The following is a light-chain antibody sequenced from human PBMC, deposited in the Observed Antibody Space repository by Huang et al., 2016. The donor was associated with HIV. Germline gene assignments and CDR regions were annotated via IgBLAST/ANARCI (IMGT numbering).Light chain of an antibody. V-gene: IGKV1-33*01. CDR3: QQYDDVPLT. CDR1: QDISNS. CDR2: DSS. Sequence: DIQMTQSPSSLSASVGDRVTITCQASQDISNSFNWYQQKPGKAPNLLIYDSSNLNKGVPSRFRGSGSGTDFTFTITSLQPEDLATYYCQQYDDVPLTFGPGTKVNIK. J-gene: IGKJ3*01.